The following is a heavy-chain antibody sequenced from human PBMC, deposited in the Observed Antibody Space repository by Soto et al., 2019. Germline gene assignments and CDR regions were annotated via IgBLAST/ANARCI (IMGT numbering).Heavy chain of an antibody. V-gene: IGHV3-64*01. CDR3: ARRARPAFYYMDV. D-gene: IGHD6-6*01. Sequence: EVQLAESGGGLAQPGGSLRLSCAASGFTLSGYAMDWVRQSPGKGLGYVSGIRSNGVGRYYANSVQGRFTISRVNSKNTVSLRMRSLRLADMVAYYCARRARPAFYYMDVWGQGTMLTVS. J-gene: IGHJ6*03. CDR1: GFTLSGYA. CDR2: IRSNGVGR.